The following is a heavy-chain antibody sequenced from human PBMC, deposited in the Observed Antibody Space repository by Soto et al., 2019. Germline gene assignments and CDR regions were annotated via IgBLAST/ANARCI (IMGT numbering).Heavy chain of an antibody. CDR2: INHTGGT. D-gene: IGHD3-3*01. Sequence: SETLSLTCAVYGGSVNGYYWNWIRQPPGKGLESIGEINHTGGTHYNPSLKSRVTMSVDTSKNQFSLRLSSVTAADTAIYYCATRITVFGLLIPPFDPWGQGTQVTVSS. CDR1: GGSVNGYY. CDR3: ATRITVFGLLIPPFDP. V-gene: IGHV4-34*01. J-gene: IGHJ5*02.